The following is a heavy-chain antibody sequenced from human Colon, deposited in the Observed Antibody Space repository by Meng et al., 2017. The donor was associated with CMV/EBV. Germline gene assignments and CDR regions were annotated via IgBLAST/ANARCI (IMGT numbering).Heavy chain of an antibody. J-gene: IGHJ4*02. CDR3: ARELARGGY. V-gene: IGHV1-18*01. CDR2: ISPYNGDT. Sequence: QVQLVTFGDEVKKPGASGKVSCKTSGYPFTNFGISWVRQAPGQGLEWMAYISPYNGDTNYAQRFQGRVALTTDTSTSTVYMELGSLTSDDTAMYYCARELARGGYWGQGTLVTVSS. CDR1: GYPFTNFG.